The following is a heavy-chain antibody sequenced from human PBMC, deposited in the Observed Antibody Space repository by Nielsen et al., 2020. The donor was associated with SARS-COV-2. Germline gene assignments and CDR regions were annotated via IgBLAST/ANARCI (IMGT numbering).Heavy chain of an antibody. CDR2: ISSSGGTI. CDR3: AKIQQVGDTSRDY. J-gene: IGHJ4*02. Sequence: GESLKISCVGSGFTFSSYGMTWFRQAPGKGLEWVSGISSSGGTIYYADSVKGRFTVSRDNSKNTLYLQMNSLRAEDTAVYYCAKIQQVGDTSRDYWGQGTLVTVSS. CDR1: GFTFSSYG. D-gene: IGHD1-26*01. V-gene: IGHV3-23*01.